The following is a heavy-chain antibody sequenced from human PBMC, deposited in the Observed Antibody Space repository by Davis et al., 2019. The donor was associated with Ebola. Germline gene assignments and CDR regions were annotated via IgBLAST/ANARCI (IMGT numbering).Heavy chain of an antibody. D-gene: IGHD3-10*01. CDR3: AQEYCSNSGSYCTYFDH. CDR2: ISYNGNYE. V-gene: IGHV3-30*18. J-gene: IGHJ4*02. CDR1: GFSFSTYG. Sequence: PGGSLRLSCPASGFSFSTYGMHWVRQAPGKGLEWVAVISYNGNYENYVDSVKGRFTISRDNSDNTLYLQMNSLRAEDTAVYYCAQEYCSNSGSYCTYFDHWGQGTLVTVSS.